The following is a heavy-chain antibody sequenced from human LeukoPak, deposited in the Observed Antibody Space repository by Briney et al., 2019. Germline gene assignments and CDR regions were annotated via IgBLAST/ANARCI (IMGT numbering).Heavy chain of an antibody. CDR2: IYYSGSA. CDR3: ARAHSGMGVGYFDY. J-gene: IGHJ4*02. V-gene: IGHV4-31*03. Sequence: SETLSLTCTVSGGSISSGGYYWSWIRQHPGKGLEWIGCIYYSGSAYYNPSLKSRVTISVDTSKDQFSLKLSSVTAADTAVYYCARAHSGMGVGYFDYWGQGTLVTVSS. D-gene: IGHD3-10*01. CDR1: GGSISSGGYY.